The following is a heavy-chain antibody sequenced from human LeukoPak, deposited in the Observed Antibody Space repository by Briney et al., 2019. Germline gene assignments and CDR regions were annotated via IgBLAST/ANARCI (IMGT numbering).Heavy chain of an antibody. CDR2: IYSGGST. V-gene: IGHV3-53*01. CDR1: GFTVSSNY. CDR3: ARFSRTCSSTSCYNSQDAFDI. D-gene: IGHD2-2*02. Sequence: GGSLRLSCAASGFTVSSNYMSWVRQAPGKGLEWVSVIYSGGSTYYADSVKGRFTISRDNSKNTLYLQMNSLRAEDTAVYYCARFSRTCSSTSCYNSQDAFDIWGQGTMVTVSS. J-gene: IGHJ3*02.